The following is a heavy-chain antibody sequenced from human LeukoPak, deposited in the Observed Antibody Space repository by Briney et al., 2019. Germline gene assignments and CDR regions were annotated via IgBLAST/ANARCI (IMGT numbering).Heavy chain of an antibody. CDR3: ARHPGQYSSSSIDP. D-gene: IGHD6-6*01. J-gene: IGHJ5*02. Sequence: PSETLSLTCTASGGSISSSSYYWGWIRQPPGKGLEWIGSIYYSGSTYYNPSLKSRVTISVDTSKNQFSLKLSSVTAADTAVYYCARHPGQYSSSSIDPWGQGTLVTVSS. CDR2: IYYSGST. CDR1: GGSISSSSYY. V-gene: IGHV4-39*01.